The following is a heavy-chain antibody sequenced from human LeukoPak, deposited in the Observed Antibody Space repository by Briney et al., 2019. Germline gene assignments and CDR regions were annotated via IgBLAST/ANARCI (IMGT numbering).Heavy chain of an antibody. D-gene: IGHD5-18*01. CDR1: GFTVSSNY. V-gene: IGHV3-53*01. J-gene: IGHJ4*02. CDR2: IYSGGNT. CDR3: ASQVTLPLIDY. Sequence: GGSLRLSCAASGFTVSSNYMSWVRQAPGKGLEWVSVIYSGGNTYYADSVKGRFTISRDNSKNTLYLQMNSLRAEDTAVYYCASQVTLPLIDYWGQGTLVTVSS.